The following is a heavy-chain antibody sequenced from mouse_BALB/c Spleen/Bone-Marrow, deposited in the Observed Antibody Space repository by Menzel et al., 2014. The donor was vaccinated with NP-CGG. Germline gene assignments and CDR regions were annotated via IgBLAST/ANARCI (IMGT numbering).Heavy chain of an antibody. J-gene: IGHJ1*01. D-gene: IGHD1-1*01. Sequence: EVQLQQSGAELVRPGALVKLSCKASGFNIKDYCMHWVKQRPEQGLEWIGWIDPENGNTIYDPKFQGKASITADTSSNTAYLQLSSLTSEDTAVYYCASGYYGSSPYWYFDVWGAGTTVTVSS. CDR2: IDPENGNT. V-gene: IGHV14-1*02. CDR1: GFNIKDYC. CDR3: ASGYYGSSPYWYFDV.